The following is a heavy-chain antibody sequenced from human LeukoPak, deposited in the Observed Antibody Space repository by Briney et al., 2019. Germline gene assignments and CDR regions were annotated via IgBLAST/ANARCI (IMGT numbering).Heavy chain of an antibody. Sequence: PGGSLRLSCAASGFTFNSYAMSWVRQAPGKGLEWVSAISGSGGSTYYADSVKGRFTISRDNSKSTLYLQMNSLRAEDTALYYCARSPVVQRSFDHWGQGTLVTVSS. D-gene: IGHD3-16*02. J-gene: IGHJ4*02. V-gene: IGHV3-23*01. CDR3: ARSPVVQRSFDH. CDR1: GFTFNSYA. CDR2: ISGSGGST.